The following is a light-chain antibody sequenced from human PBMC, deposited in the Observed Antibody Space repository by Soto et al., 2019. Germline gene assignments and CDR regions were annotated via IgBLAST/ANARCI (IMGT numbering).Light chain of an antibody. CDR3: SSYTTSGSLV. CDR2: DVS. Sequence: QSALTQPASVSGSPGQSITISCTGTSSDVGGYNYVSWYQQHPGKAPKLMIYDVSNRPSGVSNRFSGSKSGNTASLTISGLHAEDEADYYCSSYTTSGSLVFGGGTKLTV. J-gene: IGLJ2*01. CDR1: SSDVGGYNY. V-gene: IGLV2-14*01.